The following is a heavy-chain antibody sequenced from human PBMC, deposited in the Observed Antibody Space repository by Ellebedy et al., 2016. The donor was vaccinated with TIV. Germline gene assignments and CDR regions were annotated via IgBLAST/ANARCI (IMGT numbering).Heavy chain of an antibody. D-gene: IGHD2-21*02. J-gene: IGHJ3*02. CDR1: GFILSNYW. CDR2: IRGDGIST. Sequence: GESLKISXAASGFILSNYWMHWVRQVPGKGLVWVSHIRGDGISTSYADSVKGRFTISRDNAKNTMYLQMNSLRAEDAAVYYCASGYCGGDCYSSGAFDIWGLGTMVTVSS. CDR3: ASGYCGGDCYSSGAFDI. V-gene: IGHV3-74*01.